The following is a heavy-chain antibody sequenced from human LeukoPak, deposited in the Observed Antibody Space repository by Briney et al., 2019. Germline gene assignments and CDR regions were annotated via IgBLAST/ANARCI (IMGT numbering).Heavy chain of an antibody. J-gene: IGHJ4*02. Sequence: ASVKVSCKASGYTFTSYGISWVRQAPGQGLEWMGWISAYNGNTNYAQKLQGRVTMTTDTSTSTAYMELRSLRSDDTAVYYCARDSIAAAGTYGAPDYWGQGTLVTVSS. CDR1: GYTFTSYG. D-gene: IGHD6-13*01. CDR3: ARDSIAAAGTYGAPDY. CDR2: ISAYNGNT. V-gene: IGHV1-18*01.